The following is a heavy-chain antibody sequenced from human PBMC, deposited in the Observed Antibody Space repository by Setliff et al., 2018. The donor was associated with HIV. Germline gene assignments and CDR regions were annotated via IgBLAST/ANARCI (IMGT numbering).Heavy chain of an antibody. CDR2: FYYSGST. J-gene: IGHJ3*02. V-gene: IGHV4-39*01. Sequence: SETLSLTCTVSGGSISSYYWSWIRQPPGKGLEWIGSFYYSGSTYYNPSLKSRVTISVDTSKNQFSLRLTSVTAADTAVYYCARNDAFYIWGQGTLVTVSS. CDR1: GGSISSYY. CDR3: ARNDAFYI.